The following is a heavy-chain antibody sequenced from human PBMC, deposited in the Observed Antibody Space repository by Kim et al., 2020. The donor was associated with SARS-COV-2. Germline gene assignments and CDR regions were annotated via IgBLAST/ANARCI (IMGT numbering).Heavy chain of an antibody. CDR3: ARVSEQQLVFEGFDY. J-gene: IGHJ4*02. V-gene: IGHV4-4*02. D-gene: IGHD6-13*01. Sequence: SLKSRVTISVDKSKNQFSLKLSSVTAADTAVYYCARVSEQQLVFEGFDYWGQGTLVTVSS.